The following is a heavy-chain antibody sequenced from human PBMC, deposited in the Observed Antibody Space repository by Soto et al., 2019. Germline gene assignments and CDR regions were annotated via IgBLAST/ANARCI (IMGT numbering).Heavy chain of an antibody. Sequence: QLQLQESGPGLVKPSETLSLTCTVSGGSISSSSYYWGWIRQPPGKGLERIGSIYYSGSTYYNPCLKSGVTRSVGASKNQFSVKLSAVNAADTAVYYYAKRDPLQIHSWKGDGCGYWGQGTLDTVS. CDR1: GGSISSSSYY. J-gene: IGHJ4*02. CDR2: IYYSGST. CDR3: AKRDPLQIHSWKGDGCGY. D-gene: IGHD1-1*01. V-gene: IGHV4-39*01.